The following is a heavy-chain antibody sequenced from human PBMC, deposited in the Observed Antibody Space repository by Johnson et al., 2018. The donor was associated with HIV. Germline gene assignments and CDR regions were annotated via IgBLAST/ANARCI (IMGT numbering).Heavy chain of an antibody. CDR3: TTERLQKVLRAFDS. Sequence: QVQLVESGGGVVQPGRSLRLSCAASGFTFSNYDIHWVRQAPGKGLEWVAFISYDGTNKYYADSVKGRFTISRDDSKNTLYLQMNRLKTEDTAVYYCTTERLQKVLRAFDSWGQGTMVTVSS. D-gene: IGHD3-16*01. CDR1: GFTFSNYD. J-gene: IGHJ3*02. V-gene: IGHV3-30*03. CDR2: ISYDGTNK.